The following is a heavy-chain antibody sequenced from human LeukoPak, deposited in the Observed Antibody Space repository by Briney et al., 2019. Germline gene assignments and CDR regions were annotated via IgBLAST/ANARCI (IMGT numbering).Heavy chain of an antibody. Sequence: PSETLSLTCTVSGGSISSYYWSWIRQPPGKGLEWIGYIYYSGSTNYNPSLKSRVTMSVDTSKNQFSLKLSSVTAADTAVYYCAGDSPPPIVVVTRLSYDAFDIWGQGTMVTVSS. CDR3: AGDSPPPIVVVTRLSYDAFDI. D-gene: IGHD3-22*01. CDR2: IYYSGST. J-gene: IGHJ3*02. V-gene: IGHV4-59*12. CDR1: GGSISSYY.